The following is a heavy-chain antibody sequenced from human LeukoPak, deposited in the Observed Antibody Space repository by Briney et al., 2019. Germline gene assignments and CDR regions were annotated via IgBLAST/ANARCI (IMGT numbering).Heavy chain of an antibody. CDR2: ISATSGST. CDR3: AKAYSSGWSPFDY. D-gene: IGHD6-19*01. V-gene: IGHV3-23*01. Sequence: GGSLRLSCVASGFSFSDYAMTWVRQAPGKGLEWVSGISATSGSTFYADSVEGRFTIFRDNSKNTLELQMNSLRAEDTAVYYCAKAYSSGWSPFDYWGQGTLVTVSS. CDR1: GFSFSDYA. J-gene: IGHJ4*02.